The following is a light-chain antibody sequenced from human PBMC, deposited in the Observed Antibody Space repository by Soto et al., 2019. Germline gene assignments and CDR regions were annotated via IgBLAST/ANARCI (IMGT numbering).Light chain of an antibody. CDR3: QQYGSSRWT. Sequence: EIVLTQSPGTLSLSPGERATLSCRASQSVSSSYLAWYQQKPGQAPRLLIYGASSRATGIPDRFSGSGSGTDFPLTISRLEPEDFAVYYCQQYGSSRWTCGQGTKVEIK. V-gene: IGKV3-20*01. CDR2: GAS. J-gene: IGKJ1*01. CDR1: QSVSSSY.